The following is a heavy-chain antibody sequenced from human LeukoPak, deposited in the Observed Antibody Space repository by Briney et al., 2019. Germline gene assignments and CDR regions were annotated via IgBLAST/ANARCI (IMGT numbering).Heavy chain of an antibody. J-gene: IGHJ6*02. D-gene: IGHD6-13*01. CDR3: ARGLLAAGYYYYGMDV. CDR2: INHSGST. Sequence: SETLSLTCAVYGGSFSGYYWSWIRQPPGKGLEWIGEINHSGSTNYNPSLKSRVTISVDTSKNQFSLKLSSVTAADTALYYCARGLLAAGYYYYGMDVWGQGTTVTVSS. V-gene: IGHV4-34*01. CDR1: GGSFSGYY.